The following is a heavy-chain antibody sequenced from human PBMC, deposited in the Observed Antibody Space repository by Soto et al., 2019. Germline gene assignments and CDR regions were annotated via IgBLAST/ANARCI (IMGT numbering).Heavy chain of an antibody. Sequence: GGSLRLSCAVSGFTFGSYWMNWVRLIPGKGLEWVAYIKPDGSATYYVDSVKGRFTISRDNAKNSLYLQMNSLRVEDTSVYYCARDPYCPPACYYYLDYWGQGTLVTVSS. CDR1: GFTFGSYW. CDR3: ARDPYCPPACYYYLDY. V-gene: IGHV3-7*01. J-gene: IGHJ4*02. D-gene: IGHD2-21*02. CDR2: IKPDGSAT.